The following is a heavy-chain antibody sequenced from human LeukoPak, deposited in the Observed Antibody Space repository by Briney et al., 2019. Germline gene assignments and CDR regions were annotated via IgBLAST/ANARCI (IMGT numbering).Heavy chain of an antibody. CDR1: GFTFSSYS. V-gene: IGHV3-30*18. J-gene: IGHJ4*02. CDR2: ISYDGSNK. CDR3: VKVPWFGELFPLDY. D-gene: IGHD3-10*01. Sequence: PGGSLRLSCAASGFTFSSYSMHWLRQAPGKGLEWVAVISYDGSNKYYADSVKGRFTISRDNSKNTLYLQMNSLRAEDTAVYYCVKVPWFGELFPLDYWGQGTLVTVSS.